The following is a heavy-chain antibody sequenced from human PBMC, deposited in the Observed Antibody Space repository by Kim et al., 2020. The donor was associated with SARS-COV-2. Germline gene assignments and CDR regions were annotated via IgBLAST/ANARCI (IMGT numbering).Heavy chain of an antibody. CDR1: GGSISGHY. CDR3: ARGLALKGGYDWGLDY. Sequence: SETLSLTCSVSGGSISGHYWTWIRQPAGKGLEWIGRMYTSGDTDYNPSLRSRVTMSLDRSRNQFSLKLSSVTAADTALYYCARGLALKGGYDWGLDYWGRGPVVSLS. CDR2: MYTSGDT. J-gene: IGHJ4*02. V-gene: IGHV4-4*07. D-gene: IGHD5-12*01.